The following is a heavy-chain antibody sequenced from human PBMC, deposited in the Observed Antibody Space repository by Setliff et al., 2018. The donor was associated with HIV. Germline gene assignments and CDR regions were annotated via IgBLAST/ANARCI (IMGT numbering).Heavy chain of an antibody. J-gene: IGHJ4*02. CDR3: TRLAGGYADY. Sequence: SETLSLTCTVSGASFTTHYWSLIRQPPGKGLEWIGCISTSGSTNYNPSLKSRVTLSIDMSKNQFSLKMSSATAADTAVYYCTRLAGGYADYWGQGTLVTVS. CDR1: GASFTTHY. CDR2: ISTSGST. V-gene: IGHV4-4*09. D-gene: IGHD5-12*01.